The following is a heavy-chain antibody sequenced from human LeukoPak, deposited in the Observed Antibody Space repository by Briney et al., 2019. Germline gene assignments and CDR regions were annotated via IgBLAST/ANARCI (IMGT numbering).Heavy chain of an antibody. V-gene: IGHV3-23*01. Sequence: GGSLRLSCAASGFTFSSYAMSWVRQAPGKGLEWVSAISGSGGSTYYADSVKGRFTISRDNSKNTPYLQMNSLRAEDTAVYYCAKDRIRYYYDSSGNEYFQHWGQGTLVTVSS. CDR2: ISGSGGST. CDR1: GFTFSSYA. J-gene: IGHJ1*01. CDR3: AKDRIRYYYDSSGNEYFQH. D-gene: IGHD3-22*01.